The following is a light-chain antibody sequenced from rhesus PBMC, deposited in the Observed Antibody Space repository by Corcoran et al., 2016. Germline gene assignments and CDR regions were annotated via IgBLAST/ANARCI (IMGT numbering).Light chain of an antibody. CDR1: QSVSSY. CDR3: QETSNLFT. V-gene: IGKV3-31*02. CDR2: GAS. J-gene: IGKJ3*01. Sequence: EIVMTQSPATLSLSPGETATISCRTSQSVSSYVAWYQQKPGQAPRLLIYGASTRATGIPDRYSGSGDGTDCTLTIRSLEPEDVAVYYCQETSNLFTFGPGTKLDSK.